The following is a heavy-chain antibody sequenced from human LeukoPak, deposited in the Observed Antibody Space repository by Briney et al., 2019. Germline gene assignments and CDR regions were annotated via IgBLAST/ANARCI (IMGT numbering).Heavy chain of an antibody. CDR1: GYTLTSYD. CDR3: ARAWGSSGWYAGWFDP. V-gene: IGHV1-8*03. J-gene: IGHJ5*02. Sequence: ASVKVSCKASGYTLTSYDINWVRQATGQGLEWMGWMNPNSGNTGYAQKFQGRVTITRNTSISTAYMELSSLRSEDTAVYYCARAWGSSGWYAGWFDPWGQGTLVTVSS. CDR2: MNPNSGNT. D-gene: IGHD6-19*01.